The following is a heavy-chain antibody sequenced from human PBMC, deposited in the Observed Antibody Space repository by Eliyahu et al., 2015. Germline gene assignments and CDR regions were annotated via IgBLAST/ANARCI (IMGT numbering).Heavy chain of an antibody. V-gene: IGHV4-39*01. CDR3: ARRGTKFGELA. CDR1: GGSISSSSYY. D-gene: IGHD3-10*02. J-gene: IGHJ5*02. Sequence: QLQLQESGPGLVKPSETLSLTCTVSGGSISSSSYYWGWIRQPPGKGLEWIGSIYYSGSTYHNPSLKSRVTISVDTSKNQFSLKLSSVTAADTAVYYCARRGTKFGELAWGQGTLVTVSS. CDR2: IYYSGST.